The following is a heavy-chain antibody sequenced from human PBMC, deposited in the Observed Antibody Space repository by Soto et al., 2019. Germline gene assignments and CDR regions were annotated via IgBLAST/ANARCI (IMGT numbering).Heavy chain of an antibody. D-gene: IGHD1-1*01. V-gene: IGHV4-59*08. CDR3: ARRYGYSFDY. CDR2: IYYSGST. J-gene: IGHJ4*02. Sequence: QVQLQESGPGLVKPSETLSLTCTVSGGSIGSYYWSWIRQPPGKGLEWIGYIYYSGSTNYNPSLKSRVTISLDTSKNQFSLKLSSVTAAETAVYYCARRYGYSFDYWGQGTLVTVSS. CDR1: GGSIGSYY.